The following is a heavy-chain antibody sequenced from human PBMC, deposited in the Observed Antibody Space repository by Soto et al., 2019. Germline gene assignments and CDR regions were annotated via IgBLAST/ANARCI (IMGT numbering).Heavy chain of an antibody. Sequence: GGSLRLSCAASGGTCINAWINWVRQATGKGLEWVGRIKSKTDGGTTDYAEPVKGRFAISRDDSNNMVYLQMNSLKIEDTAVYYCTTDSYSTIIIVRFDYWGHGTLVTVSS. J-gene: IGHJ4*01. D-gene: IGHD3-22*01. CDR2: IKSKTDGGTT. V-gene: IGHV3-15*07. CDR3: TTDSYSTIIIVRFDY. CDR1: GGTCINAW.